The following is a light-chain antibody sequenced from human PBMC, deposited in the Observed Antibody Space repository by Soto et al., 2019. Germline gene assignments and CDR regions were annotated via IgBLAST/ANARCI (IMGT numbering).Light chain of an antibody. CDR1: QNILYN. CDR3: QQYSSWPRT. CDR2: GAS. J-gene: IGKJ1*01. V-gene: IGKV3-15*01. Sequence: EIVLTQSPATLSVSPGGRATLSCRASQNILYNLAWYQQKPGQAPRLLVYGASTRATDAPPRFRGSGSGTEFSLAISSLQSEDFATCFCQQYSSWPRTFGQGSRVEIK.